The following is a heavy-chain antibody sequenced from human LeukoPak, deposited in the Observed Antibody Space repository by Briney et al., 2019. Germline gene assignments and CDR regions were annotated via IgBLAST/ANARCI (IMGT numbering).Heavy chain of an antibody. CDR3: ARGTIAAAGPFDY. D-gene: IGHD6-13*01. Sequence: TGGSLRLSCAASGFTVSSNYMSWVRQAPGKGLEWVSVIYSGGSTYYADSVKGRFTISRDNSKSTLYLQMNSLRAEDTAVFYCARGTIAAAGPFDYWGQGTLVTVSS. J-gene: IGHJ4*02. CDR2: IYSGGST. V-gene: IGHV3-66*01. CDR1: GFTVSSNY.